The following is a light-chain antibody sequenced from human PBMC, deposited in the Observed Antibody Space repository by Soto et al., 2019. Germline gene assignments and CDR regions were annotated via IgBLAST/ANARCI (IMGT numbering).Light chain of an antibody. CDR1: QTIRTR. CDR3: QQYTTFSRA. V-gene: IGKV1-5*01. J-gene: IGKJ1*01. Sequence: DIQMTQSPSPLSASVGDRVTITCRASQTIRTRLAGYQQKPGKAPKLLIYDASTLDSGVPSRFSGSGSETDFTLTISGLQPDDFATYYCQQYTTFSRAFGQGTTVDI. CDR2: DAS.